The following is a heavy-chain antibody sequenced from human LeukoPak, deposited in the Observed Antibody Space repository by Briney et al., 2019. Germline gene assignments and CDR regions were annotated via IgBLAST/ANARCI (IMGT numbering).Heavy chain of an antibody. V-gene: IGHV1-46*03. J-gene: IGHJ4*02. D-gene: IGHD5-18*01. Sequence: ASAKVSCTASGYTFTSYYMHWVRQATGQGLEWMGIINPSSGSTSTAQKFQGRVTMTRDTSTSTVYMELSSLRSEDTAVYYCARGHSYGTPDFDYWGQGTLVTVSS. CDR1: GYTFTSYY. CDR2: INPSSGST. CDR3: ARGHSYGTPDFDY.